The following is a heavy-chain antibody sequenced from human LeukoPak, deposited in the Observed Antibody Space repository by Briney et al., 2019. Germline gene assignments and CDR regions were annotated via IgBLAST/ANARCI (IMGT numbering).Heavy chain of an antibody. CDR3: ARIGRLGPGHRNFPYSGTHPPPFDY. CDR2: IYHSGST. V-gene: IGHV4-38-2*02. CDR1: GYSISSGYY. Sequence: SETLSLTCTVSGYSISSGYYWGWIRQPPGKGLEWIGSIYHSGSTYYNPSLKSRVTISVDTSKNQFSLKLSSVTAADTAVYYCARIGRLGPGHRNFPYSGTHPPPFDYWGQGTLVTVSS. J-gene: IGHJ4*02. D-gene: IGHD1-26*01.